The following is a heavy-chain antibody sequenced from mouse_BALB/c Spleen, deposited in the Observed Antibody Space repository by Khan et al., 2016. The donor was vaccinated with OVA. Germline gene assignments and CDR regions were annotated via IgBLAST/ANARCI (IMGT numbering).Heavy chain of an antibody. CDR2: NLPGRGNS. Sequence: QIQLVQSGAELMKSGASVKISCKATGYTFSSYWIEWVKQRPGHGLEWIGENLPGRGNSNYNEKFKDKATFTADTSSTIAYMQLSSLTSEDSAVYYCGRGAGTTYGMDHWGQGSAVTVSS. J-gene: IGHJ4*01. V-gene: IGHV1-9*01. CDR3: GRGAGTTYGMDH. CDR1: GYTFSSYW. D-gene: IGHD1-1*01.